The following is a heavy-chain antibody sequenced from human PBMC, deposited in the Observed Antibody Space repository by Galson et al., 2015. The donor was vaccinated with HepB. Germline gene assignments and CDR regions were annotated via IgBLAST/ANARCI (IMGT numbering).Heavy chain of an antibody. Sequence: SESLSLTCAVYGGSFSDYYWSWIRQPPGKGLEWIGQINHSGSTNYNPSLKSRVTISVDTSKNQFSLNLNSVTAADTAVYYCARGPTRSRSISVFAMGGDYWGQGILVTVSS. V-gene: IGHV4-34*01. J-gene: IGHJ4*02. CDR1: GGSFSDYY. CDR2: INHSGST. D-gene: IGHD2-21*01. CDR3: ARGPTRSRSISVFAMGGDY.